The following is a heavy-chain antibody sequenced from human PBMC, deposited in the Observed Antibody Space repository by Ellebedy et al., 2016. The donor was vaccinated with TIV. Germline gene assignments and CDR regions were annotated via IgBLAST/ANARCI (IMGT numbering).Heavy chain of an antibody. D-gene: IGHD5-24*01. Sequence: ASVKVSXXISGYTFTNYGVNWVRQAPGQGLEWMGWISAYNGNTNYAQKVHGRLTITTDSSTSTAYMELRSLRSDDTAVYYCARARGRDEFNSLNEYWGQGTLVTVFS. J-gene: IGHJ4*02. CDR1: GYTFTNYG. CDR2: ISAYNGNT. V-gene: IGHV1-18*04. CDR3: ARARGRDEFNSLNEY.